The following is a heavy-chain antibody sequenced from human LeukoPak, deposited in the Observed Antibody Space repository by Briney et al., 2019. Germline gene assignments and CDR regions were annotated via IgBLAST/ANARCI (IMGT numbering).Heavy chain of an antibody. D-gene: IGHD3-16*02. J-gene: IGHJ4*02. V-gene: IGHV3-21*04. Sequence: GGSLRLSCAASGFTFSSYSMNWVRQAPGKGLEWVSSISSSSSYIYYADSVKGRFTISRDNAKNSLYLQMNSLRAEDTALYYCARDIGLGHYFDYWGQGTLVTVSS. CDR3: ARDIGLGHYFDY. CDR1: GFTFSSYS. CDR2: ISSSSSYI.